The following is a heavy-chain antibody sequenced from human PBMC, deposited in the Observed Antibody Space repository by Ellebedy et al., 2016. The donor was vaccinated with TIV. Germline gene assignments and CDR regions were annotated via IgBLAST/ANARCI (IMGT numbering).Heavy chain of an antibody. V-gene: IGHV3-23*01. CDR2: ISGSGGST. D-gene: IGHD3-3*01. CDR3: AKDSDYDFWSGYSPYDAFDI. J-gene: IGHJ3*02. Sequence: GGSLRLSXAASGFTFSSYAMSWVRQAPGKGLEWVSAISGSGGSTYYADSVKGRFTISRDNSKNTLYLQMNSLRAEDTAVYYCAKDSDYDFWSGYSPYDAFDIWGQGTMVTFSS. CDR1: GFTFSSYA.